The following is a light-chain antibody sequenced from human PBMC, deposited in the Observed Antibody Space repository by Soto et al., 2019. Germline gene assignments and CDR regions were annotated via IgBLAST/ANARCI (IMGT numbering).Light chain of an antibody. CDR2: DAS. V-gene: IGKV1-5*01. Sequence: DIQITQSPSTLSASVGDRVTTTCRASQSISSWLAWYQQKPGRAPKVLIFDASSLESGVPSRFSGSGSATEFTLTISSLQPDDFATYYCQQYTTYPWTFGQGTKVDIK. CDR3: QQYTTYPWT. J-gene: IGKJ1*01. CDR1: QSISSW.